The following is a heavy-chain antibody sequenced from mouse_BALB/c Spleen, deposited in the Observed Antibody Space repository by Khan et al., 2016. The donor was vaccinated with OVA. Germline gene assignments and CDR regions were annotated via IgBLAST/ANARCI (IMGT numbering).Heavy chain of an antibody. CDR2: INPSDGRT. V-gene: IGHV1S81*02. J-gene: IGHJ3*01. Sequence: QVQLKQSGAELVKPGASVKLSCEASGYTFTSYWMHWVKQRPGQGLDWIGYINPSDGRTHYNEKFKNKATLTVDNSSKTAFMQLSSLTSEVASVYDSASGGYGSLAYWGQGTLVTVSA. CDR1: GYTFTSYW. CDR3: ASGGYGSLAY. D-gene: IGHD2-10*02.